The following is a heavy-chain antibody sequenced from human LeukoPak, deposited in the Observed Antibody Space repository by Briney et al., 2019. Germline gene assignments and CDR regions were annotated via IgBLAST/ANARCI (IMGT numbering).Heavy chain of an antibody. J-gene: IGHJ4*02. Sequence: GGPLRLSCAASGFSFSNYAMNWVRQAPGKGLEGVAVISYDGSNKYYADSVKGRFTISRDNSKKTLYLQMNSLRAEDTAVYYCAGGVRGVIRAFDYWGQGTLVTVSS. D-gene: IGHD3-10*01. CDR1: GFSFSNYA. V-gene: IGHV3-30*04. CDR2: ISYDGSNK. CDR3: AGGVRGVIRAFDY.